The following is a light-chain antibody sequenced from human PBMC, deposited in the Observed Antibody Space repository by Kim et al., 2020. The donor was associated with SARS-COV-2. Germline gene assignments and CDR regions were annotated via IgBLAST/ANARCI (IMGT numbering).Light chain of an antibody. J-gene: IGKJ2*01. Sequence: EIVLTQSPGTLSLSPGERATLSCRASQSVSSNSLVWYQQKPGQAPRVVIFGTSIRAAGIPDRFSGSGSGTDFTLTISRLEAEDFAVYYCQQYGGSYTFGQGTKLEI. CDR3: QQYGGSYT. CDR1: QSVSSNS. V-gene: IGKV3-20*01. CDR2: GTS.